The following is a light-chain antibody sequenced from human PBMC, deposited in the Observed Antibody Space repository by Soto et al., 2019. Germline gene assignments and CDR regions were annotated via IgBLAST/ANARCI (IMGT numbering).Light chain of an antibody. CDR1: QTIRTR. CDR2: DAS. Sequence: DIQMTQSPSPLSASVGDRVTITCRASQTIRTRLAWYQQKPGKAPKLLIYDASTLDSGVPSRFSGSGSETDFTLTISGLQPDDFATYYCQQYTTFSRAFGQGTTVDI. CDR3: QQYTTFSRA. J-gene: IGKJ1*01. V-gene: IGKV1-5*01.